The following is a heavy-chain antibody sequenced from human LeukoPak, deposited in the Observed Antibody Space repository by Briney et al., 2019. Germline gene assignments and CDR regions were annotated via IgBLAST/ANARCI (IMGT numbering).Heavy chain of an antibody. CDR1: GFTFSSYS. J-gene: IGHJ6*02. CDR2: ISSSSSYI. V-gene: IGHV3-21*01. Sequence: GGSLRLSCAASGFTFSSYSMNWVRQAPGKGLEWVSSISSSSSYIYYADSVKGRFTISRDNAKNSLYLQMNSLRAKDTAVYYCARGPYGDYYYGMDVWGQGTTVTVSS. D-gene: IGHD4-17*01. CDR3: ARGPYGDYYYGMDV.